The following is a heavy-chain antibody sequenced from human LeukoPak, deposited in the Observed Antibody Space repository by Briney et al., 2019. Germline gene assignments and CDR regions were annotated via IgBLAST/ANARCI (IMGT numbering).Heavy chain of an antibody. CDR2: ISGSSGRT. CDR3: AKGGGFGESIDY. J-gene: IGHJ4*02. Sequence: PGGSLRLSCAASGFTFSGHAMSWVRQAPVKGLEWVSAISGSSGRTYYADSVKGRFTISRDNSKNTLYLQMNSLRAEDTAVYYCAKGGGFGESIDYWGQGTLVTVSS. CDR1: GFTFSGHA. V-gene: IGHV3-23*01. D-gene: IGHD3-10*01.